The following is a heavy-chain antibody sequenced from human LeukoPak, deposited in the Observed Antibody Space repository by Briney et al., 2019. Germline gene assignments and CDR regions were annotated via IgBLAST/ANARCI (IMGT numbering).Heavy chain of an antibody. Sequence: PGRSLRLSCAAAGFTFSSTVMSWVRQAAGKGREWVSTIGGRGDTLSYAVSVKGRFTISRDNSKDTLYLQMNSLRAEDAAVYYCAKTRWLQFFYFDYWGQGTRVTVSS. D-gene: IGHD5-24*01. CDR1: GFTFSSTV. J-gene: IGHJ4*02. CDR2: IGGRGDTL. CDR3: AKTRWLQFFYFDY. V-gene: IGHV3-23*01.